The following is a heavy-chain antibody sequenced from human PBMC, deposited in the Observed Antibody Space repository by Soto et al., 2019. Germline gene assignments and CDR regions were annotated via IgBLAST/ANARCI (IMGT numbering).Heavy chain of an antibody. CDR1: GYTFTIYD. D-gene: IGHD6-6*01. CDR3: ARGLTLEQLRD. Sequence: QVQLVQSGAEGKKPVASVKVSCKASGYTFTIYDINWVRQSTGQGLEWMGWMNPNSGNTVYAQKFQGRVTMTRNTSISTAYMELISLRSEDAAVYYCARGLTLEQLRDWGQGTLVTVCS. CDR2: MNPNSGNT. J-gene: IGHJ4*02. V-gene: IGHV1-8*01.